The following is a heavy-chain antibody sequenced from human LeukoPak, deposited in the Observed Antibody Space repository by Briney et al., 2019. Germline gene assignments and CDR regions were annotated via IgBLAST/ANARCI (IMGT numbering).Heavy chain of an antibody. D-gene: IGHD5-12*01. V-gene: IGHV3-15*01. CDR3: TTGWIGTDFDY. Sequence: GGSLRLSCAASGFTFSNAWMSWVRQAPGKGREWVGRIKSKTDGGTTDYAAPVKGRFTISRDDSKNTLYLQMNSLKTEDTAVYYCTTGWIGTDFDYWGQGTLVTVSS. J-gene: IGHJ4*02. CDR2: IKSKTDGGTT. CDR1: GFTFSNAW.